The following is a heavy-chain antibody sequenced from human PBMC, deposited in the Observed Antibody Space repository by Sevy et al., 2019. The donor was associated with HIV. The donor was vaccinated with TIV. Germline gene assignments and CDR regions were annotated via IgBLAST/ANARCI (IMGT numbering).Heavy chain of an antibody. CDR3: VRDDRDGYFEY. CDR2: INPESGRQ. V-gene: IGHV1-2*02. CDR1: GYTVTGYY. Sequence: ASVKVSCKASGYTVTGYYMHWMRQAPGKGLEWMGWINPESGRQIYAPKFRDSVTLTSDTSINTAYMDLSRRKSDDTAAYYCVRDDRDGYFEYWGQGTLVTVSS. J-gene: IGHJ4*02.